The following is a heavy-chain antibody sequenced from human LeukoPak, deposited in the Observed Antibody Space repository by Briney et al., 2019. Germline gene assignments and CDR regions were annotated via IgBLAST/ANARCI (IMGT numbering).Heavy chain of an antibody. Sequence: GASVKVSCKASGGTFSSYAISWVRQAPGQGLEWMGRIIPILGIANYAQKFQGRVTITADKPTSTAYMELSSLRSEDTAVYYCARDITIFGLDYQREFDYWGQGTLVTVSS. CDR2: IIPILGIA. V-gene: IGHV1-69*04. CDR3: ARDITIFGLDYQREFDY. J-gene: IGHJ4*02. D-gene: IGHD3-3*01. CDR1: GGTFSSYA.